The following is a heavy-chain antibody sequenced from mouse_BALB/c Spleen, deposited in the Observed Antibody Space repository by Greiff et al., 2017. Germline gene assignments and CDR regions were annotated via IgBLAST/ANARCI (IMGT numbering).Heavy chain of an antibody. CDR3: ARSYYGSSLYAMDY. D-gene: IGHD1-1*01. CDR2: IDPANGNT. V-gene: IGHV14-3*02. J-gene: IGHJ4*01. CDR1: GFNIKDTY. Sequence: EVQLKESGAELVKPGASVKLSCTASGFNIKDTYMHWVKQRPEQGLEWIGRIDPANGNTKYDPKFQGKATITADTSSNTAYLQLSSLTSEDTAVYYCARSYYGSSLYAMDYWGQGTSVTVSS.